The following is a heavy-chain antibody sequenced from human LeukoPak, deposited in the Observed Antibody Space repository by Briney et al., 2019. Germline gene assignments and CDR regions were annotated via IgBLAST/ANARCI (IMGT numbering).Heavy chain of an antibody. CDR2: INHSGST. CDR1: GGSFSGYY. CDR3: ARHHGDFWSGYYTGPD. J-gene: IGHJ4*02. V-gene: IGHV4-34*01. Sequence: SETLSLTCAVYGGSFSGYYWSWIRQPPGKGLEWIGEINHSGSTNYNPSLKSRVTISVDTSKNQFSLKLSSVTAADTAVYYCARHHGDFWSGYYTGPDWGQGTLVTVSS. D-gene: IGHD3-3*01.